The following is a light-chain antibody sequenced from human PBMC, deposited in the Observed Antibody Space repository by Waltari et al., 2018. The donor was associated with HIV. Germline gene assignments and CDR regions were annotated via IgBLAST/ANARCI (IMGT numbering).Light chain of an antibody. CDR2: RDN. CDR3: ATWDDRDDNLSSFYV. J-gene: IGLJ1*01. Sequence: QSVLTQPPSASGTPGQRVTISCSGSDSNIGSNTVHWYQQLPGMAPKLLIFRDNQLPLGVPDRFSGSKSGTSAYLDISGLQSEDEADYYCATWDDRDDNLSSFYVFATGTNVTVL. V-gene: IGLV1-44*01. CDR1: DSNIGSNT.